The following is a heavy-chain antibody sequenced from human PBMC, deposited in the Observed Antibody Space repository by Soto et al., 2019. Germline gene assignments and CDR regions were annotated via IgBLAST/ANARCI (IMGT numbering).Heavy chain of an antibody. J-gene: IGHJ3*02. CDR3: AREIDGRYSDSGDALDI. D-gene: IGHD3-9*01. CDR1: GGTVSSYT. Sequence: QVQLVQSGAEVKKPGSSVKVSCKACGGTVSSYTIRWVRQAPGRGLEWMGRIIPVLGAPNYAQKFQGRVTITADKSTNTAYMELSSLRFDDTGVYYCAREIDGRYSDSGDALDIWGQGTMVSVSS. V-gene: IGHV1-69*08. CDR2: IIPVLGAP.